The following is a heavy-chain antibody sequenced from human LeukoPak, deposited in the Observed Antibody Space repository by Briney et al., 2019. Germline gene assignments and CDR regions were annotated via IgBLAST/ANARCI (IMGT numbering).Heavy chain of an antibody. CDR1: GYTFTGFY. D-gene: IGHD2-2*01. Sequence: ASVKVSCKASGYTFTGFYMHWVRQAPGQGLEWMGWINSNSGGTNYAQKFQGRVTMTRDTSISTAYMELSRLRSDDTAVYYCARVPYCSSTSCTFDYWGQGTLVTVSS. CDR3: ARVPYCSSTSCTFDY. CDR2: INSNSGGT. J-gene: IGHJ4*02. V-gene: IGHV1-2*02.